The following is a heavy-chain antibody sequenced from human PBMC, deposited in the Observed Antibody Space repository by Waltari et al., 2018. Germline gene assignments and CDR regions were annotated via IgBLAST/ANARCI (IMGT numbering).Heavy chain of an antibody. V-gene: IGHV1-2*02. D-gene: IGHD6-19*01. CDR2: INPNRGDI. J-gene: IGHJ4*02. CDR3: ARDRRYSSAWHY. CDR1: GYTFIGYD. Sequence: QVQLAQSGAEVRKPGASVKVSCKASGYTFIGYDIDWVRQAPGQGLEWLGRINPNRGDIDYAQKFQGRVTLTRDTSISTAYMELSSLTSDDTAIYYCARDRRYSSAWHYWGQGTLVTVSS.